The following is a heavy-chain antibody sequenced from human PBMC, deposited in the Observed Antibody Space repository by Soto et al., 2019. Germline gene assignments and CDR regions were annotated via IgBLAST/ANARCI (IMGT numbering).Heavy chain of an antibody. CDR1: GFTVSSNY. V-gene: IGHV3-53*04. CDR3: ARGPGGGFVDY. CDR2: IYSGGST. D-gene: IGHD2-15*01. J-gene: IGHJ4*02. Sequence: EVQLVESGGGLVQPGGSLRLSCAASGFTVSSNYMSWVRQAPGKGLEWVSVIYSGGSTYYADSVKGRFTISRHNSKNTLYLKMNSLRVEDTAVYYCARGPGGGFVDYWGQGTLVTVSS.